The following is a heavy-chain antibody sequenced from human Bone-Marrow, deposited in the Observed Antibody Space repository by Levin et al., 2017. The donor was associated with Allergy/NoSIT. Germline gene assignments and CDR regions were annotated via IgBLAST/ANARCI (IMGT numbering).Heavy chain of an antibody. CDR1: GLTFSNYA. D-gene: IGHD3-22*01. J-gene: IGHJ4*02. CDR3: ARDSWDSIGYQAY. V-gene: IGHV3-30-3*01. CDR2: ISYDGGSK. Sequence: QHGESLKISCAASGLTFSNYAMQWVRQAPGKGLEWVALISYDGGSKYYEDSVKGRFTISRDNSKNTVFLQMNSLRAEDTAVYYCARDSWDSIGYQAYWGQGTRVTVSS.